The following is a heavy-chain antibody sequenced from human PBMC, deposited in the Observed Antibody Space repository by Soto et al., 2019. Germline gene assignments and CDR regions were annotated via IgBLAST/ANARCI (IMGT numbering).Heavy chain of an antibody. J-gene: IGHJ6*02. Sequence: QVQLVESGGGVVQPGRSLRLSCAASGFTFSSYGMHWVRQAPGKGLEWVAVISYDGSNKYYADSVKGRFTISRDNSKNPLYLQMNSLRAEDTAVYYCAKVGSGGDDYGDYEGYYGMDVWGQGTTVTVSS. CDR1: GFTFSSYG. V-gene: IGHV3-30*18. CDR3: AKVGSGGDDYGDYEGYYGMDV. D-gene: IGHD4-17*01. CDR2: ISYDGSNK.